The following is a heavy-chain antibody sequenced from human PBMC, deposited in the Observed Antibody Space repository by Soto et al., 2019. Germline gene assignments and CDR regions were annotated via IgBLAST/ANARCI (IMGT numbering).Heavy chain of an antibody. J-gene: IGHJ5*02. CDR1: GFTFSSYS. V-gene: IGHV3-21*01. D-gene: IGHD3-10*01. CDR2: ISSSSSYI. Sequence: VGSLRLSCAASGFTFSSYSINWVRQAPGKGLEWVSSISSSSSYIYYADAVKGRFTISRDNAKNSLYLQMNSLRAEDTAVYYCASITPRNWFDPWGQGTLVTVSS. CDR3: ASITPRNWFDP.